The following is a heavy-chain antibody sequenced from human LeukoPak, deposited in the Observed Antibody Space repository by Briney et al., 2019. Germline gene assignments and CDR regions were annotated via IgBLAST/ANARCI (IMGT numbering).Heavy chain of an antibody. J-gene: IGHJ4*02. CDR3: AKDPVGATSWYYFDY. D-gene: IGHD1-26*01. CDR2: ISSSGSYI. Sequence: GGSLRLSCAASEFTFSSYNMNWVRQAPGKGLEWVASISSSGSYIYYADSVKGRFTISRDNAKNSLYLQMNSLRAEDTAVYYCAKDPVGATSWYYFDYWGQGTLVTVSS. V-gene: IGHV3-21*01. CDR1: EFTFSSYN.